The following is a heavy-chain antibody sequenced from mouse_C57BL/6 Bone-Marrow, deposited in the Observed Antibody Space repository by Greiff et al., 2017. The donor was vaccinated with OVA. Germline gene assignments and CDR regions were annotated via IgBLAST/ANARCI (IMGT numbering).Heavy chain of an antibody. Sequence: VQLVESGAELVRPGASVKLSCKASGYTFTDYYINWVKQRPGQGLEWIARIYPGSGNTYYNEKFKGKATLTAEKSSITAYMQLSSLTSEDSAVYFCARRRQLRLRGYYFDYGGQGTTLTVSS. CDR2: IYPGSGNT. CDR1: GYTFTDYY. CDR3: ARRRQLRLRGYYFDY. D-gene: IGHD3-2*02. J-gene: IGHJ2*01. V-gene: IGHV1-76*01.